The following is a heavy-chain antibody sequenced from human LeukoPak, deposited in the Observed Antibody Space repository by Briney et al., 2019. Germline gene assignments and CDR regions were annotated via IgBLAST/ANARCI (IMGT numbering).Heavy chain of an antibody. D-gene: IGHD3-9*01. CDR3: ARWTGWGYDILTGYYAFDI. CDR2: IYYSGST. Sequence: PSETLSLTCTVSGGSISSYYWSWIRQPPGKGLEWIGYIYYSGSTNYNPSLKGRVTISVDTSKNQFSLKLSSVTAADTAVYYCARWTGWGYDILTGYYAFDIWGQGTMVTVSS. V-gene: IGHV4-59*01. J-gene: IGHJ3*02. CDR1: GGSISSYY.